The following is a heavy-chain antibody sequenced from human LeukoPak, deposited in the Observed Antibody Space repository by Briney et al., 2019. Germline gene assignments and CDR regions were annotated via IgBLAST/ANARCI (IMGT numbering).Heavy chain of an antibody. D-gene: IGHD3-10*01. V-gene: IGHV1-69*04. CDR1: GGTFSSYA. Sequence: SSVKVSCKASGGTFSSYAISWVRQAPGQGLEWMGRSIPILGIANYAQKFQGRVMITADKSTSTAYMEQSSLRSEDAAVYYCARSSGYYYRSGNLYSWFDPWGQGTLVTVSS. J-gene: IGHJ5*02. CDR3: ARSSGYYYRSGNLYSWFDP. CDR2: SIPILGIA.